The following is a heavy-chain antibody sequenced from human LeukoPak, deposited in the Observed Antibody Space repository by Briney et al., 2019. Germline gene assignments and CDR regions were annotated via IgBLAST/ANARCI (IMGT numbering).Heavy chain of an antibody. CDR2: INHSGST. D-gene: IGHD6-19*01. J-gene: IGHJ4*02. Sequence: SETLSLTCAVYGGSFSGYYWSWIRQPPGKGLEWIGEINHSGSTNYNPSLKSRVTISVDTSKNQFSLKLSSVTAADTAVYYCARGRSLQWLVTTYFDYWGQGTLVTVSS. V-gene: IGHV4-34*01. CDR3: ARGRSLQWLVTTYFDY. CDR1: GGSFSGYY.